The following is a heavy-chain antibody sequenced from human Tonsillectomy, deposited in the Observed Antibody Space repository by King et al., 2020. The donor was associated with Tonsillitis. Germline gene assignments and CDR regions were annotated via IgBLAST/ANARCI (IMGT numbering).Heavy chain of an antibody. J-gene: IGHJ4*02. CDR3: ASGGNYYDTSGYYIAFYY. Sequence: QLVQSGGGLVQPGGSLRLSCAAPGFTFSSYDMHWVRQATGKSLEWVSAIGTAGDTYYPGSVKGRFTISRDNAQNSLYLQMNSLRAGDTAVYYCASGGNYYDTSGYYIAFYYWGQGTLVTVSS. CDR2: IGTAGDT. CDR1: GFTFSSYD. V-gene: IGHV3-13*01. D-gene: IGHD3-22*01.